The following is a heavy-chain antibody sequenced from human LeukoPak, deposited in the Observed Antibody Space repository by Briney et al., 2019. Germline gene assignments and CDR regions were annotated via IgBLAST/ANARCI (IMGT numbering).Heavy chain of an antibody. V-gene: IGHV3-30-3*01. CDR1: GFTFSSYA. Sequence: GGSLRLSCAASGFTFSSYAMHWVRQAPGKGLEWVAVISYDGSNKYYADSVKGRFTISRDNSKNTLYLQMNSLRAEDTAVYYCARGPFDYWGQGTLVTVSS. CDR2: ISYDGSNK. J-gene: IGHJ4*02. CDR3: ARGPFDY.